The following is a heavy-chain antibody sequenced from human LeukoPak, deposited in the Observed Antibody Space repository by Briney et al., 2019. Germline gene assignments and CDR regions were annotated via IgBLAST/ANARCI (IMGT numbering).Heavy chain of an antibody. Sequence: GGSLRLSCAASGFTFSSYSMNWVRQAPGKGLEWVSSISSSSSYIYYADSVKGRFTISRDDAKNSLYLQMNSLRAEDTAVYYCARDQGWYYDSSHYFDYWGQGTLVTVSS. D-gene: IGHD3-22*01. CDR1: GFTFSSYS. V-gene: IGHV3-21*01. CDR2: ISSSSSYI. CDR3: ARDQGWYYDSSHYFDY. J-gene: IGHJ4*02.